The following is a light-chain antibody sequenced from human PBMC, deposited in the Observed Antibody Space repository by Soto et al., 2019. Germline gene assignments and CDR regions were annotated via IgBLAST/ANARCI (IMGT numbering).Light chain of an antibody. CDR2: DAS. V-gene: IGKV3-11*01. CDR1: QSVSSL. Sequence: EIVLTQSPATLSLSPGEGATLSCRASQSVSSLLAWYQQKPGQAPRLLIYDASNRATGIPARFSGSGSGTDFTLTISSLEPEDFAVYYCQHRSNWPLTFGPGTKVDIK. CDR3: QHRSNWPLT. J-gene: IGKJ3*01.